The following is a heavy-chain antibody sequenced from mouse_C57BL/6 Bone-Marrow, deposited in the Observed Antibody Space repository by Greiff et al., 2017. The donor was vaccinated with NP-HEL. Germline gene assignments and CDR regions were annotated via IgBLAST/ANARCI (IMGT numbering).Heavy chain of an antibody. J-gene: IGHJ1*03. CDR1: GYTFTSYW. Sequence: QVQLQQSGAELVRPGSSVKLSCKASGYTFTSYWMDWVKQRPGQGLEWIGNIYPSDSETHYNQKFKDKATLTVDKSSSTDYMQLSSLTSEDSAVYYCARRGGSSYGYFDVWGTGTTVTVSS. CDR2: IYPSDSET. D-gene: IGHD1-1*01. V-gene: IGHV1-61*01. CDR3: ARRGGSSYGYFDV.